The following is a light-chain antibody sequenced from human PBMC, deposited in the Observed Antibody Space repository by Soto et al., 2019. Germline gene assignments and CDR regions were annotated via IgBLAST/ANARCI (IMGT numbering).Light chain of an antibody. CDR1: QSVSRRF. Sequence: EIVLTQSPGTLSLSPGERATLSCRASQSVSRRFLAWYQQKPGQAPRLLMYGASSRATGIPDRFSGTGSGTDFTLTISRLEPEDFAVYYCQQYDSSPYTFGLGTKLEIK. CDR2: GAS. J-gene: IGKJ2*01. V-gene: IGKV3-20*01. CDR3: QQYDSSPYT.